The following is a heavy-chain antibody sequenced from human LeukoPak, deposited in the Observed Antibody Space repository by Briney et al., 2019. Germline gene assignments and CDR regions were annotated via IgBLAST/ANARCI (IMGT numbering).Heavy chain of an antibody. V-gene: IGHV1-18*01. Sequence: ASVKVSCKDSGYTFTYYAITWVRKAPAQGLEWMGWISDYNGNTKYAQTLQGRATMTTDTSTSTAYMELRSLRSDDTAVYYCAREPYSSGWYYYLDFWGQGTLVTVSS. CDR2: ISDYNGNT. D-gene: IGHD6-19*01. CDR3: AREPYSSGWYYYLDF. CDR1: GYTFTYYA. J-gene: IGHJ4*02.